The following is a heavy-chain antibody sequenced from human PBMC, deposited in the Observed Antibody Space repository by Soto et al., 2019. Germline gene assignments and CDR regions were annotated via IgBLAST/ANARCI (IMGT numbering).Heavy chain of an antibody. CDR2: IYYSGST. D-gene: IGHD3-22*01. CDR3: GRSPNKRLFDY. CDR1: GGSISSYY. Sequence: PSETLSLTCTVSGGSISSYYWSWIRQPPGKGLEWIGYIYYSGSTNYNPSLKSRVTISVDTSKNQFSRKLSSVTAADTAVYYCGRSPNKRLFDYWGQGTLVTVSS. J-gene: IGHJ4*02. V-gene: IGHV4-59*01.